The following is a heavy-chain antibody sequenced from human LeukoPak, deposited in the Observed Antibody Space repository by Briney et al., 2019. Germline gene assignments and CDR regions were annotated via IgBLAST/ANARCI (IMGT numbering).Heavy chain of an antibody. CDR2: IRSKAFGGTP. CDR3: TRNTVTVHFDY. CDR1: GFTFDDYA. J-gene: IGHJ4*02. Sequence: PGGSLRLSCSASGFTFDDYAVSWFREAPGKGLEWVGFIRSKAFGGTPEYAASVRGRFTISRDDSKSSAYLQMNSLKTEDTAVYYCTRNTVTVHFDYWSQGTLVTVSS. V-gene: IGHV3-49*03. D-gene: IGHD4-17*01.